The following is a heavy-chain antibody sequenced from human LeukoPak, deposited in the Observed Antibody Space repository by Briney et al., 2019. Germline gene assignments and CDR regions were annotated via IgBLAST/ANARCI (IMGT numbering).Heavy chain of an antibody. V-gene: IGHV4-30-4*01. D-gene: IGHD2-21*02. J-gene: IGHJ3*02. CDR2: IYYSGST. CDR3: ARHGLSDSSVETGAFDI. Sequence: PSETLSLTCTVSGGSISSADYCWSWIRQPPGKGLEWIGYIYYSGSTYYNPSLKSRVIISVDTSKNQFSLKLSSVTAADTAVYYCARHGLSDSSVETGAFDIWGQGTMVTVSS. CDR1: GGSISSADYC.